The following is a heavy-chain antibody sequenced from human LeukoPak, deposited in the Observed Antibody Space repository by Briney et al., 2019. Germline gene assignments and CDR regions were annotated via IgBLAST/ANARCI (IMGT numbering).Heavy chain of an antibody. D-gene: IGHD3-3*01. J-gene: IGHJ4*02. Sequence: NPGGSLRLSCAASGFTFSSYSMNWVRQAPGKGLEWVSSISSSSTYIYYADSVKGRFTISRDNAKNSLYLQMNSLRAEDTAMYYCARGEIFGVLIPLDYWGQGTLATVSS. CDR3: ARGEIFGVLIPLDY. CDR1: GFTFSSYS. CDR2: ISSSSTYI. V-gene: IGHV3-21*01.